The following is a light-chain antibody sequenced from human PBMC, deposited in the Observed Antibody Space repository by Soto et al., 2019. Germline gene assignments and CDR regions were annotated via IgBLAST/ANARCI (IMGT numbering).Light chain of an antibody. Sequence: EIVLTQSPATVSLSPGDRATLSCWASQSVSSAYFACYQQKPGQARRILLYGISNRATGVPDRFSGSGSGRNFTLTFSRLEPADFAVYCCQQYDTSPPGFTFVPGTKVDIE. J-gene: IGKJ3*01. CDR3: QQYDTSPPGFT. V-gene: IGKV3-20*01. CDR1: QSVSSAY. CDR2: GIS.